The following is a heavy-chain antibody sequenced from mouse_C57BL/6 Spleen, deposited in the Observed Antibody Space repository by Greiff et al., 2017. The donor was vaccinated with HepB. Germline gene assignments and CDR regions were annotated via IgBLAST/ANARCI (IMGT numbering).Heavy chain of an antibody. V-gene: IGHV14-3*01. CDR1: GFNIKNTY. CDR2: IDPANGNT. CDR3: ARGKNYGSSTFAY. Sequence: EVQLQQSVAELVRPGASVKLSCTASGFNIKNTYMHWVKQRPEQGLEWIGRIDPANGNTKYAPKFQGKATITADTSSNTAYLQLSSLTSEETAIYYCARGKNYGSSTFAYGGQGTLVTVSA. D-gene: IGHD1-1*01. J-gene: IGHJ3*01.